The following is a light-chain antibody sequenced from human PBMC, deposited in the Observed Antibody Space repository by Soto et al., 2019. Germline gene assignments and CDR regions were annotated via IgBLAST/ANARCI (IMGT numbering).Light chain of an antibody. J-gene: IGLJ1*01. Sequence: QSVLTQPPSASGTPGQIVAVSCSGSSSNIGSNTVTWYQQLPGTAPKLLIYSTSQRSSGVPGRFPGSKSGASASLSISGLQSEDEADYYCAAWDDRLDVYVFXTGTKLTVL. CDR3: AAWDDRLDVYV. CDR1: SSNIGSNT. V-gene: IGLV1-44*01. CDR2: STS.